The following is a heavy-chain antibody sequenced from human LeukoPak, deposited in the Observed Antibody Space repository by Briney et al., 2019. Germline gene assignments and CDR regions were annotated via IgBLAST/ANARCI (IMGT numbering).Heavy chain of an antibody. J-gene: IGHJ4*02. Sequence: GGSLRLSCAASGFTFRSSAMTWVRQAPGKGLEWVGRVKSKTDGGTTDYAAPVKGRFTISRDDSKNTLYLQMNSLKTEDTAVYYCTTRLHYYDSSGYYSFDYWGQGTLVTVSS. CDR3: TTRLHYYDSSGYYSFDY. V-gene: IGHV3-15*01. D-gene: IGHD3-22*01. CDR1: GFTFRSSA. CDR2: VKSKTDGGTT.